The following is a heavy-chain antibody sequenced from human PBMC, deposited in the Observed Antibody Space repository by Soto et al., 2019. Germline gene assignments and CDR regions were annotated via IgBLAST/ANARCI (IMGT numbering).Heavy chain of an antibody. V-gene: IGHV3-30*18. Sequence: SLRLSCAASGFTFSSYGMHWVRQAPGKGREWVAVISYDGSNKYYADSVKGRFTISRDNSKNTLYLQMNSLRAEDTAVYYCAKDPHYYGSGSPDYWGQGTLVTVSS. CDR2: ISYDGSNK. CDR1: GFTFSSYG. J-gene: IGHJ4*02. D-gene: IGHD3-10*01. CDR3: AKDPHYYGSGSPDY.